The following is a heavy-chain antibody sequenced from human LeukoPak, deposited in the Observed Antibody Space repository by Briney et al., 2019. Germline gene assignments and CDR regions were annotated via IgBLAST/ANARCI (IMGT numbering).Heavy chain of an antibody. CDR1: GFTFSSYA. J-gene: IGHJ4*02. D-gene: IGHD6-13*01. Sequence: GGSLRLSCAASGFTFSSYAMSWVRQAPGKGLEWVSAISGSSGSTYYADSVKGRFTISRDNSKNTLYLQMNSLRAEDTAVYYCAKARLEIYSSFDYWGQGTLVTVSS. V-gene: IGHV3-23*01. CDR3: AKARLEIYSSFDY. CDR2: ISGSSGST.